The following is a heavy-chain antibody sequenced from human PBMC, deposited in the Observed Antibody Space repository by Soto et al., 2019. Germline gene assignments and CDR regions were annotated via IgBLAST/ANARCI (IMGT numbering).Heavy chain of an antibody. CDR1: GYTFTSYY. V-gene: IGHV1-46*03. J-gene: IGHJ6*02. CDR3: ARDYDILTGYSRIIVLYGMDV. Sequence: ASVKVSCKASGYTFTSYYMHWVRQAPGQGLEWMGIINLSGGSTSYAQKFQGRVTMTRDTSTSTVYMELSSLRSEDTAVYYCARDYDILTGYSRIIVLYGMDVWGQGTTVTVSS. D-gene: IGHD3-9*01. CDR2: INLSGGST.